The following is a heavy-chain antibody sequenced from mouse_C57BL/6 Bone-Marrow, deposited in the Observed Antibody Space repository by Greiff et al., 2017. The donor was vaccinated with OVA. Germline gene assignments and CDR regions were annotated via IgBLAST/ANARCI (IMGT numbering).Heavy chain of an antibody. D-gene: IGHD1-1*01. V-gene: IGHV1-15*01. J-gene: IGHJ3*01. CDR3: TRWEFITTVEAY. CDR1: GYTFTDYE. CDR2: IDPDTGGT. Sequence: QVQLQQSGAELVRPGASVTLSCKASGYTFTDYEMHWVKQTPVHGLDWIGAIDPDTGGTAYNQKFKGKAILTADKSSSTAYMELRSLTSEDSAVYYCTRWEFITTVEAYWGQGTLVTVSA.